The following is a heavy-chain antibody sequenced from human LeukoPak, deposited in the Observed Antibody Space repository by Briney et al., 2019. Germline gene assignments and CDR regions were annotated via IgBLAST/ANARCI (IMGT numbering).Heavy chain of an antibody. CDR1: GFTFSSYA. J-gene: IGHJ4*02. V-gene: IGHV3-74*01. CDR2: INTDGST. CDR3: ARDAYVGSPFDS. Sequence: GGSLRLSCAASGFTFSSYAMSWVRQAPGKGLVWVSRINTDGSTSYADSVKGRFTISRDNAKNTLYLQMNSLRAEDTAVYYCARDAYVGSPFDSWGQGTLVTVSS. D-gene: IGHD2-21*01.